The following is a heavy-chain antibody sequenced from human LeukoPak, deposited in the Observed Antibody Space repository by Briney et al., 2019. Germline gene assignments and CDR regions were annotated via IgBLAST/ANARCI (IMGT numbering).Heavy chain of an antibody. Sequence: SETLSLTCTVSGGSISSYYWSWIRQPPGKGLEWIGYIYYSGSTNYNPSLKSRVTISVDTSKNQSSLKLSSVTAADTAVYYCAASQLWYSSGWYYFDYWGQGTLVTVSS. CDR1: GGSISSYY. CDR2: IYYSGST. D-gene: IGHD6-19*01. CDR3: AASQLWYSSGWYYFDY. V-gene: IGHV4-59*01. J-gene: IGHJ4*02.